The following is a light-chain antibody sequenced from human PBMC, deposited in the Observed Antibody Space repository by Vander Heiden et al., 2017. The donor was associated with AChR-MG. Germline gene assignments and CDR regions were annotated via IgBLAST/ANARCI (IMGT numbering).Light chain of an antibody. CDR2: GNS. J-gene: IGLJ1*01. V-gene: IGLV1-40*01. CDR1: SSDIGAGYD. Sequence: QSVLTQPPSVPGAPGPRVTISCTGSSSDIGAGYDVHWYQQLPGTAPKVLIYGNSNRPSGVPDRFSASKSGTSASLAITGLQAEDEADYYCQSYDSRLSGYVFGSGTKVTVL. CDR3: QSYDSRLSGYV.